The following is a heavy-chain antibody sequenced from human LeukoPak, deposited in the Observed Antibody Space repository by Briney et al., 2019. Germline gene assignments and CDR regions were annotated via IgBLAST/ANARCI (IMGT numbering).Heavy chain of an antibody. J-gene: IGHJ4*02. CDR2: ISYDGSNK. Sequence: GGSLRLSCAASGFTFSFYAMHWVRQAPGKGLEWVAVISYDGSNKYYADSVKGRFTISRDNSKNTLYLQMNSLRAEDTAVYYCARDNTRGWYVFDYWGQGTLVTVSS. D-gene: IGHD6-19*01. V-gene: IGHV3-33*05. CDR3: ARDNTRGWYVFDY. CDR1: GFTFSFYA.